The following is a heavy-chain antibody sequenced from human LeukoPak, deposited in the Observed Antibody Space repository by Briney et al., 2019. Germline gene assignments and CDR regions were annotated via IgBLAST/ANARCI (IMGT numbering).Heavy chain of an antibody. Sequence: PGGSLRLSCAAYGFTFSSYEFNWVRQAPGKRREWVSYISSRGSTFYYADSVKGRFTISRDNAKNSLYLQMNSLRVEDTAVYYCARDRSGYCSSTSCYQVQMDVWGKGTTVTVSS. CDR1: GFTFSSYE. J-gene: IGHJ6*04. D-gene: IGHD2-2*01. V-gene: IGHV3-48*03. CDR3: ARDRSGYCSSTSCYQVQMDV. CDR2: ISSRGSTF.